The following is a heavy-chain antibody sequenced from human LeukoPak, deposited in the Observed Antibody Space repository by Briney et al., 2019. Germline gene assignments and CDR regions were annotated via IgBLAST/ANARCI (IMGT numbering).Heavy chain of an antibody. CDR3: ARAFVPTVGAYDY. D-gene: IGHD1-26*01. CDR2: IRFDGSIK. J-gene: IGHJ4*02. CDR1: GFTFSDYG. Sequence: GGSLRLSCAASGFTFSDYGMVWVRQAPGKGLEWVAFIRFDGSIKYYTDSVKDRFTVSRDNAKNSLYLQMNSLRAEDTALYYCARAFVPTVGAYDYWGQGTLVTVSS. V-gene: IGHV3-30*02.